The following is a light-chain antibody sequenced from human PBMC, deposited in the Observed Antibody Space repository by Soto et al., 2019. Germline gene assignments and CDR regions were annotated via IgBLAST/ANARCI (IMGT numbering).Light chain of an antibody. CDR2: AAS. J-gene: IGKJ1*01. CDR1: QSVSSYY. Sequence: EIVLTQSPGTLSLSPGERATLSCRASQSVSSYYLAWYQQRPGQAPRLLIYAASSRATGIPDRFSGSGSGTDFTLTISRLEPEDFAVYYCQQYSDSVGTFGQGTKVEIK. CDR3: QQYSDSVGT. V-gene: IGKV3-20*01.